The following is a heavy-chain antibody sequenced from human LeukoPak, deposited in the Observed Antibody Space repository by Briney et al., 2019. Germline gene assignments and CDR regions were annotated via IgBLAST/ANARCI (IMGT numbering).Heavy chain of an antibody. D-gene: IGHD3-9*01. CDR3: AREMWHYDILTGYSRYYGMDV. J-gene: IGHJ6*02. Sequence: PGGSLRLSCAASGFTFSNFAMTWVRQAPGKGLEWVSSITGSHGPTYNTDSVKGRFTISRDNSQNTLYLQMNSLRAEDTAVYYCAREMWHYDILTGYSRYYGMDVWGQGTTVTVSS. CDR2: ITGSHGPT. CDR1: GFTFSNFA. V-gene: IGHV3-23*01.